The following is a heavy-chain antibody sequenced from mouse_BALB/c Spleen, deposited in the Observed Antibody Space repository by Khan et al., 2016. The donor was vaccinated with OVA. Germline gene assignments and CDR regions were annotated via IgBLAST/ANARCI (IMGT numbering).Heavy chain of an antibody. J-gene: IGHJ3*01. CDR1: GYSFTNYY. CDR3: TRHGCVAWFTY. CDR2: IDPFSGGT. Sequence: LQQFGPELMKPGASVKISCKASGYSFTNYYIHWVIQSHGKSLEWIGYIDPFSGGTTYNQKFKGKATLTVDKSSSTAYIHLSNLTAEDSAVEYCTRHGCVAWFTYWGQGTLVTVSA. V-gene: IGHV1S135*01. D-gene: IGHD2-2*01.